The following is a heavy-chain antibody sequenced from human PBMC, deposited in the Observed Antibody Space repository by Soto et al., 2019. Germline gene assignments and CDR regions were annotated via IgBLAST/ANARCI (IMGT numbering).Heavy chain of an antibody. Sequence: GGSLRLSCAASGFTFSSYGMHWVRQAPGKGLEWVAVISYDGSNKYYADSVKGRFTISRDNSKNTLYLQMNSLRAEDTAVYYCAKARAWIQLGDAFDIWGQGTMVTVSS. CDR2: ISYDGSNK. CDR3: AKARAWIQLGDAFDI. D-gene: IGHD5-18*01. V-gene: IGHV3-30*18. CDR1: GFTFSSYG. J-gene: IGHJ3*02.